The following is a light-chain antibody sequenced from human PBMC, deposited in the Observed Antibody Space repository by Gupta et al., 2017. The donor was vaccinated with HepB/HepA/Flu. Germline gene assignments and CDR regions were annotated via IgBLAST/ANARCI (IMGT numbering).Light chain of an antibody. CDR1: SSNIGGNT. V-gene: IGLV1-44*01. CDR2: NDD. J-gene: IGLJ2*01. Sequence: QSILTQTPSTSGTPGQRVTISCSGSSSNIGGNTVSWYQQFPGTAPSRLIYNDDQRPSGVPDRFSGSRSGTSASLEISGLRSEDEAEDYWAVWTDSPYGRVFGGGTKVTVL. CDR3: AVWTDSPYGRV.